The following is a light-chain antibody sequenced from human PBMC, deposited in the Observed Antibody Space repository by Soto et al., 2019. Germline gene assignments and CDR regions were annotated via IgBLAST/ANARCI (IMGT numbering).Light chain of an antibody. CDR3: QQSYSTVFT. CDR2: AAS. V-gene: IGKV1-39*01. J-gene: IGKJ3*01. CDR1: QSISSY. Sequence: DIQMTQSPSSLSASVGDRVTITCRASQSISSYLNWYQQKPGKAPKLLIYAASSLQSGVPSRFSGSGSGTDFTLTISSLQPVDFATYYCQQSYSTVFTFGPGTKVDIK.